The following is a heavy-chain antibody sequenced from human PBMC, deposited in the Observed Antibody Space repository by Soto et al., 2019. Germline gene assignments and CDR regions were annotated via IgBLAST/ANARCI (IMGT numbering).Heavy chain of an antibody. D-gene: IGHD2-2*01. V-gene: IGHV4-59*12. J-gene: IGHJ4*02. CDR1: GGSISSYY. CDR3: AREGYCSSTSCYGWSA. Sequence: PSETLSLTCTVSGGSISSYYWSWIRQPPGKGLEWIGYIYYSGSTNYNPSLKSRVTISVDTSKNQFSLKLSSVTAADTAVYYCAREGYCSSTSCYGWSAWGQGTLVTVSS. CDR2: IYYSGST.